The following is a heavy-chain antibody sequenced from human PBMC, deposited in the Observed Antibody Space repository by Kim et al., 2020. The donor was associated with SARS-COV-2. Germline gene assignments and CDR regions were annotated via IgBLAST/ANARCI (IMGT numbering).Heavy chain of an antibody. CDR3: TRIPGTNLAVWDAFDV. Sequence: GGSLRLSCAASGFTFSDSPIHWVRQASGKGLEWVGRIRSKVYSYATSYAASVKGRFTISRDDSESMAYLQMNSLKTEDTAVYHCTRIPGTNLAVWDAFDVWGQGTMVTVSS. J-gene: IGHJ3*01. D-gene: IGHD3-16*01. CDR2: IRSKVYSYAT. CDR1: GFTFSDSP. V-gene: IGHV3-73*01.